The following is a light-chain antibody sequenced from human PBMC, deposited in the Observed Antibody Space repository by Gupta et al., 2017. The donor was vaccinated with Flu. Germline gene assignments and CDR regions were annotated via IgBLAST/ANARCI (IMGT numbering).Light chain of an antibody. J-gene: IGLJ3*02. CDR2: RDR. CDR1: VMPIQY. Sequence: SLELPQPHSVSVSPGQTARITCSGNVMPIQYGYWYQQKPGQAPVLVMYRDRQRPSGIPERFSGSNSGTRFTLTISRVQAEDEADYYCQSADDSGPYPWVFGGGTSLTVL. CDR3: QSADDSGPYPWV. V-gene: IGLV3-25*02.